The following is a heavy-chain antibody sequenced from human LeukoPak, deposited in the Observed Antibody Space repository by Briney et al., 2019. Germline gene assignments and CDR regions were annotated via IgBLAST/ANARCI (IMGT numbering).Heavy chain of an antibody. V-gene: IGHV4-59*08. J-gene: IGHJ5*01. CDR3: ARLSNYDILTGNSWFDS. CDR2: IYYSGST. Sequence: PSETLSLTCTVSGGSISSYYWTWIRQPPGKALEWIGYIYYSGSTNYNPSLKSRATISVDRPKTQFFLKLRSVAAADTAVYYCARLSNYDILTGNSWFDSWGQGTLVTVSS. D-gene: IGHD3-9*01. CDR1: GGSISSYY.